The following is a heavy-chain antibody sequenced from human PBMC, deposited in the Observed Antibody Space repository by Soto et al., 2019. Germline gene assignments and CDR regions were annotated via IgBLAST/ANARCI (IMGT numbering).Heavy chain of an antibody. V-gene: IGHV4-39*01. D-gene: IGHD3-22*01. CDR1: GGYISSSRCH. CDR3: ASYYYDSSGYYYVPGVY. J-gene: IGHJ4*02. CDR2: IKYSGTT. Sequence: PSETLSLTCTVSGGYISSSRCHWGWIRQPPGKGLEWIASIKYSGTTYYNPSLKSRVTISVDTSKNQFSLKLSSVTAADTAVYYCASYYYDSSGYYYVPGVYWGQGTLVTVSS.